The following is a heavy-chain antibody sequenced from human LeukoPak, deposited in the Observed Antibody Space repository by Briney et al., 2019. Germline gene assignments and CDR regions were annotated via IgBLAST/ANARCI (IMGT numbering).Heavy chain of an antibody. V-gene: IGHV4-4*07. D-gene: IGHD3-10*01. CDR1: GGSISTYS. CDR2: IFASGST. J-gene: IGHJ6*04. Sequence: SETLSLTCTVSGGSISTYSWNWIRQPAGKGLEWIGRIFASGSTKYNPSLKSRVTMSVETSKNQFSLKLSSVTAADTAVYYCAREPHSMKYYYGSGSLAGILDVWGKGTTVTVSS. CDR3: AREPHSMKYYYGSGSLAGILDV.